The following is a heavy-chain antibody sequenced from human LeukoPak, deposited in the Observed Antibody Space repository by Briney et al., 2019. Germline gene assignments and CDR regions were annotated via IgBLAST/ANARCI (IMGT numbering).Heavy chain of an antibody. CDR1: GFTFSSYA. J-gene: IGHJ5*02. Sequence: GGSLRLSCAASGFTFSSYAMSWVRQAPGRGLEWVSTLSGSGASTSYADSVKGRFTISRDNSKNTLYLQMNSLRAEDTAVYYCARTVAAAGHPNWFDPWGQGTLVTVSS. D-gene: IGHD6-13*01. CDR2: LSGSGAST. CDR3: ARTVAAAGHPNWFDP. V-gene: IGHV3-23*01.